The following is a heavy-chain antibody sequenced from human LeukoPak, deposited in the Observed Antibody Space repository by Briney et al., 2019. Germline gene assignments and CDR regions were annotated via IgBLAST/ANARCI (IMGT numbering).Heavy chain of an antibody. Sequence: RASVKVSCKASGVTFSSYAISWVRQAPGQGLEWMGGIIPIFGTANYAQKLQGRVTITAEESTSTAYMGLSSLRSEDTAVYYCARALGTLYYFDYWGQGTLVTVSS. D-gene: IGHD7-27*01. J-gene: IGHJ4*02. CDR1: GVTFSSYA. CDR2: IIPIFGTA. V-gene: IGHV1-69*13. CDR3: ARALGTLYYFDY.